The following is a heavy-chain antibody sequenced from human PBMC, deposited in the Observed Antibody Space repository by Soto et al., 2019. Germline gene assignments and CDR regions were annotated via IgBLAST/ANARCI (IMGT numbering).Heavy chain of an antibody. CDR1: GYTFTSYG. Sequence: ASVKISCKASGYTFTSYGISWVRQAPGQGLEWMGWISAYNGNTNYAQKLQGRVTMTTDSSTSTAYMELRSLRSDDTAVYYCAREPLEEVWFDPWGQGTLVTVSS. J-gene: IGHJ5*02. D-gene: IGHD1-1*01. V-gene: IGHV1-18*01. CDR2: ISAYNGNT. CDR3: AREPLEEVWFDP.